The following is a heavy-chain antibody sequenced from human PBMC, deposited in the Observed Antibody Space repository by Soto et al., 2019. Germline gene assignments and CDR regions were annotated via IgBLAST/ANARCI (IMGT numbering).Heavy chain of an antibody. CDR1: GGTFSNHA. CDR2: IIPISGTT. V-gene: IGHV1-69*13. D-gene: IGHD3-22*01. J-gene: IGHJ4*02. Sequence: SVKVSCKASGGTFSNHAISWVRQAPGQGPEWMGGIIPISGTTNYAQKSQDRVTITADESVTTAYMELSSLRYEDTAVYYCARGPDRSGFYLFDYWGQGTLVTVSS. CDR3: ARGPDRSGFYLFDY.